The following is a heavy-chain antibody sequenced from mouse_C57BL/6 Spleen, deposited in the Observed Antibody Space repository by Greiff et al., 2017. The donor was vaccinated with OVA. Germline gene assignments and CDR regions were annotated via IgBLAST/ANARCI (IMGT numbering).Heavy chain of an antibody. Sequence: EVKLQESGPELVKPGASVKMSCKASGYTFTDYYMNWVKQSHGKSLEWIGVINPYNGGTSYNQKFKGKATLTVDKSSSTAYMELNSLTSEDSAVYYCALIYYGYDGAYWGQGTLVTVSA. D-gene: IGHD2-2*01. CDR3: ALIYYGYDGAY. J-gene: IGHJ3*01. CDR2: INPYNGGT. CDR1: GYTFTDYY. V-gene: IGHV1-19*01.